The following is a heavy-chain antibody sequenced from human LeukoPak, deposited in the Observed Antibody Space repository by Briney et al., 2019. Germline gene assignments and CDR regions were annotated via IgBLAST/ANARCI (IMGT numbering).Heavy chain of an antibody. CDR1: GYTFTSYA. CDR3: ARDRREWGWQLVLEYNWFDP. J-gene: IGHJ5*02. V-gene: IGHV7-4-1*02. Sequence: ASVKVSCKASGYTFTSYAMNWVRQAPGQGLEWMEWINTNTGNPTYAQGFTGRFVFSLDTSVSTAYLQISSLKAEDTAVYYCARDRREWGWQLVLEYNWFDPWGQGTLVTVSS. D-gene: IGHD6-6*01. CDR2: INTNTGNP.